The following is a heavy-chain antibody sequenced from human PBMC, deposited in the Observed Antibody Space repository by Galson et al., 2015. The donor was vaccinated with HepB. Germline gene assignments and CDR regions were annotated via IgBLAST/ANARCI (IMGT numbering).Heavy chain of an antibody. D-gene: IGHD6-19*01. Sequence: SLRLSCAASGFTFSSYAMSWVRQAPGKGLEWVSAISGSGGSTYYADSVKGRFTISRDNSKNTLYLQMNSLRAEDTAVYYCARSSGWYIFFDYWGQGTLVTVSS. CDR3: ARSSGWYIFFDY. CDR1: GFTFSSYA. J-gene: IGHJ4*02. CDR2: ISGSGGST. V-gene: IGHV3-23*01.